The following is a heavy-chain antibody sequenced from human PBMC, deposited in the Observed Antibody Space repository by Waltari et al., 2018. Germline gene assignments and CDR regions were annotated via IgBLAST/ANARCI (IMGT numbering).Heavy chain of an antibody. CDR1: GFTFSSSY. D-gene: IGHD3-16*01. Sequence: EVQLVESGGGLVQPGGSLRLSCEASGFTFSSSYMHWVRQAPGKGLVWVPRINTDGSSTNYADSVKGRFTISRDNGKNTLYLQMNSLRAEDAAVYYCARDGGGNGYIHYWGQGTLVTVSS. V-gene: IGHV3-74*01. CDR2: INTDGSST. CDR3: ARDGGGNGYIHY. J-gene: IGHJ4*02.